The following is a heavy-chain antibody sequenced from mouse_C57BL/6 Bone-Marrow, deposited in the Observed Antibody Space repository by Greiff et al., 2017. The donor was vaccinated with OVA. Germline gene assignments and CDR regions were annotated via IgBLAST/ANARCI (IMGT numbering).Heavy chain of an antibody. J-gene: IGHJ4*01. CDR2: IDPSDSET. V-gene: IGHV1-52*01. CDR1: GYTFTSYW. CDR3: YYYYAMDY. D-gene: IGHD2-12*01. Sequence: VQLQQSGAELVRPGSSVKLSCKASGYTFTSYWMHWVKQRPIQGLEWIGNIDPSDSETHYNQKFKDKATLTVDKSSSTAYMQLSSLTSEDSAAHGYYYYYAMDYWGQGTSVTVSS.